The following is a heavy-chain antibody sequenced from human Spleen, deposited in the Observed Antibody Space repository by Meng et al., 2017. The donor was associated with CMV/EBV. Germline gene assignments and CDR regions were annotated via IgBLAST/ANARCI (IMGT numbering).Heavy chain of an antibody. CDR2: IWYDGSNK. CDR1: GFTFSSYG. J-gene: IGHJ4*02. D-gene: IGHD4-23*01. CDR3: TRVRLWWYDPIYFDY. V-gene: IGHV3-33*01. Sequence: GGSLRLSCAASGFTFSSYGMHWVRQAPGKGLEWVAVIWYDGSNKYYADSVKGRFTISRDNAKNSLYLQMNSLRAEDTAVYYCTRVRLWWYDPIYFDYWGQGTLVTVSS.